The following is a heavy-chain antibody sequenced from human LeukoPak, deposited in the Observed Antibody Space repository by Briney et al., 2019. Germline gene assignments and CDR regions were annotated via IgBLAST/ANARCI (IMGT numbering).Heavy chain of an antibody. CDR2: IYHSGNT. CDR3: ARHGGYGSYYYYYGMDV. D-gene: IGHD5-12*01. Sequence: SETLSLTCTVSGGSISSYYWSWIRQPPGKGLGWVGYIYHSGNTNYNPSLKSRGTVSLDMSKNQFSLKLTSVTAADTAVYYCARHGGYGSYYYYYGMDVWGQGTTVTVSS. CDR1: GGSISSYY. V-gene: IGHV4-59*08. J-gene: IGHJ6*02.